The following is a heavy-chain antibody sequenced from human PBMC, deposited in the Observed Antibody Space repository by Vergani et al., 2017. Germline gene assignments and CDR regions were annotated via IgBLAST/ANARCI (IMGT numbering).Heavy chain of an antibody. CDR3: ARDPLYSTTWPFLLLDMDV. CDR1: GGSLSSGSYY. Sequence: QVQLQESGPGLVRPSQTLSLTCTVSGGSLSSGSYYWSWFRPPAGKGLAWIGRFYTGGGTSYNPPLKSRVTISVDTSKNQFSLQLSSVTAADTAVYYCARDPLYSTTWPFLLLDMDVWGQGTTVTVSS. D-gene: IGHD6-13*01. J-gene: IGHJ6*02. CDR2: FYTGGGT. V-gene: IGHV4-61*02.